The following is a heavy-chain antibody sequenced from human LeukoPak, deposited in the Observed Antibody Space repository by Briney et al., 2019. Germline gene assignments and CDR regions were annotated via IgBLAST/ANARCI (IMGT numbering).Heavy chain of an antibody. CDR1: GFTFSSSA. CDR2: ISSDGSIT. D-gene: IGHD3-10*01. J-gene: IGHJ4*02. CDR3: ARHLNYYLDY. Sequence: GGSLRLSCAASGFTFSSSAMSWVRQAPGKGLVWVSRISSDGSITSYADSVKGRFTISRDNAKNTLYLQMNSLRAEDTAVYYCARHLNYYLDYWGQGTLVTVSS. V-gene: IGHV3-74*01.